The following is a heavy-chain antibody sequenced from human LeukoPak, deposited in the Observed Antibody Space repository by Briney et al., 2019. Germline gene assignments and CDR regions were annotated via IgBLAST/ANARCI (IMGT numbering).Heavy chain of an antibody. CDR1: GFTFSTYW. CDR2: INNDGSDT. CDR3: ARDLNDLLQNYRSTWYTADY. Sequence: GGSLRLSCAASGFTFSTYWMNWVRQVPGKGLVWVSRINNDGSDTAYAGSVKGRFTISRDNAKNTLYLQMNSLRAEDSAVYFCARDLNDLLQNYRSTWYTADYWGQGTLVTVSS. V-gene: IGHV3-74*01. J-gene: IGHJ4*02. D-gene: IGHD6-13*01.